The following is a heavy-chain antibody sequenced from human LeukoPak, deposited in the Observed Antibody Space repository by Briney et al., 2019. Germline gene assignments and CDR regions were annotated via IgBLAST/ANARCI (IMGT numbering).Heavy chain of an antibody. CDR3: ARQRRGIDY. Sequence: SETLSLTCTVSGGSISSSSYYWGWIRQPPGKGLEWIGSIYYSGSTYYTPSLKSRVTISVDTSKNQFSLKLSSVTAADTAVYYCARQRRGIDYWGQGTLVTVSS. V-gene: IGHV4-39*01. J-gene: IGHJ4*02. CDR2: IYYSGST. CDR1: GGSISSSSYY.